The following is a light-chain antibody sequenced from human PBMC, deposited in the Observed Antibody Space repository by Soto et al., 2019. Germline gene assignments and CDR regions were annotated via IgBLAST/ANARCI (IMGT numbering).Light chain of an antibody. CDR3: QQYDSYSGT. V-gene: IGKV1-5*03. CDR1: QSINNW. Sequence: DIQMTQSPSTLSASVGDRVTITCRASQSINNWLAWYQQKPGKAPKLLIYKLSNLESGVPSRFSGSGSGTEFTLTISSLQPDDFAVYYCQQYDSYSGTFGQGTKLEIK. CDR2: KLS. J-gene: IGKJ2*01.